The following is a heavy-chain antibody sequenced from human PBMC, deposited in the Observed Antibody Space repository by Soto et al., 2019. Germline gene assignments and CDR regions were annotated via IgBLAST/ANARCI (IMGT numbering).Heavy chain of an antibody. D-gene: IGHD3-10*01. J-gene: IGHJ4*02. V-gene: IGHV3-23*01. Sequence: EVQLLESGGGLVQPGGSLRLSCAASGFTFSSYAMSWVRQAPGKGLEWVSAISGSGGSTYYADSVKGRFTISRDNSKNTLYLQMNSLRAEDTAVYYCAKDDYYYGSGSYWGVDYWGQGTLVTVSS. CDR1: GFTFSSYA. CDR2: ISGSGGST. CDR3: AKDDYYYGSGSYWGVDY.